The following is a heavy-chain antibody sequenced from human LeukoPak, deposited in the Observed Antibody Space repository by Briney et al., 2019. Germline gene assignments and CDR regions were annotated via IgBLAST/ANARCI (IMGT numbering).Heavy chain of an antibody. CDR1: GAPISSSNY. D-gene: IGHD5-12*01. V-gene: IGHV4-39*02. CDR2: VSSWGNT. Sequence: SETLSLTCPVSGAPISSSNYWGWVRQSPGKGLEWIGSVSSWGNTYYHPSFKSRVPVSVDTSRNHFSLELTSYWARLHSRGNTGCFFYFDSWGQGTLVTVSS. J-gene: IGHJ4*02. CDR3: GCFFYFDS.